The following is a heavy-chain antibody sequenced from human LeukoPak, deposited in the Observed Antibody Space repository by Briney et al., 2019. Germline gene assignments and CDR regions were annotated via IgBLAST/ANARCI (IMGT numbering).Heavy chain of an antibody. CDR3: AKSRSGYYQLAFDI. J-gene: IGHJ3*02. Sequence: GGSLRLSCAASGFTFSSYGMHWVRQAPGKGLEWVAFIRYDGSNKYYADSVKGRFPISRDNSKNTLYLQMNSLRAEDTAVYYCAKSRSGYYQLAFDIWGQGTKVTVSS. D-gene: IGHD3-22*01. V-gene: IGHV3-30*02. CDR2: IRYDGSNK. CDR1: GFTFSSYG.